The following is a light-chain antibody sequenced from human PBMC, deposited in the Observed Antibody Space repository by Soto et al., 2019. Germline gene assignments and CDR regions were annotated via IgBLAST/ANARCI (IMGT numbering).Light chain of an antibody. CDR1: QTISSW. CDR2: KAS. Sequence: DIQMTESPSTLSGSVGDRVTITCRASQTISSWLAWYQQKPGKAPKLLIYKASTLKSGVPSRFSGSGSGTEFTLTISSLQPEDSATYYCQQYNRYWTFGQGTKVDIK. V-gene: IGKV1-5*03. J-gene: IGKJ1*01. CDR3: QQYNRYWT.